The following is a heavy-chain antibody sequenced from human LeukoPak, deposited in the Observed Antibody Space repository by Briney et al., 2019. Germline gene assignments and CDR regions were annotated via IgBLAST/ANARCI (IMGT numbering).Heavy chain of an antibody. CDR2: ISSNGNTM. CDR1: GFSFSNYE. D-gene: IGHD3-10*01. V-gene: IGHV3-48*03. CDR3: VQFRGKKSDAFDV. J-gene: IGHJ3*01. Sequence: GGSLRLSCAASGFSFSNYEMNWVRQAPGKGLGWGSYISSNGNTMYYADSVKGRFTISRDNARNFLYLQMHSLRPGGTALYYCVQFRGKKSDAFDVRAKGHWSPSLQ.